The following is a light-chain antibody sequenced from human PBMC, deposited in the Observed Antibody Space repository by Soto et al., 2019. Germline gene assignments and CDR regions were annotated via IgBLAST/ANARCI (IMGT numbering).Light chain of an antibody. V-gene: IGKV3-15*01. CDR2: GAS. CDR1: QSISIY. Sequence: EIVVSLSPVTVPVSQRERVTLSCRAIQSISIYLAWYQQKPGKAPNLLIYGASTRPTGIPPSFTGSGSGTEFTLTISSLQSEDFAIYYCQQSNRWPQTFGEGTKVDI. CDR3: QQSNRWPQT. J-gene: IGKJ1*01.